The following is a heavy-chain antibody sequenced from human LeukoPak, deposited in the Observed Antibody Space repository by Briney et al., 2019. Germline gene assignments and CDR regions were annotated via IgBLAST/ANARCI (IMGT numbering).Heavy chain of an antibody. CDR3: ARDLGDTVRDY. D-gene: IGHD4-17*01. J-gene: IGHJ4*02. CDR1: GYTFTGYY. CDR2: INPNSGDT. V-gene: IGHV1-2*02. Sequence: ASVKVSCKASGYTFTGYYMHWVRQAPGQGLEWMGWINPNSGDTNYAQKFQGRVTMTRDTSISTAYMELSRLTSDDAAVYYCARDLGDTVRDYWGQGTLVTVSS.